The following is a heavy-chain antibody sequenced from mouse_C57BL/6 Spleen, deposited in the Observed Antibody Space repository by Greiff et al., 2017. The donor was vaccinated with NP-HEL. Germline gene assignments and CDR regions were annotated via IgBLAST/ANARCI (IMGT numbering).Heavy chain of an antibody. CDR3: AREAYYSSSSYYFDG. V-gene: IGHV1-52*01. Sequence: VQLQQPGAELVRPGSSVKLSCKASGYTFTSYWMHWVKQRPIKGLEWFGNIDPSDSETHYNQKFKDKATLTVDKSSSTAYMQLSSLTSEDSAVYYCAREAYYSSSSYYFDGWGKGTTLTVSS. CDR2: IDPSDSET. J-gene: IGHJ1*03. D-gene: IGHD1-1*01. CDR1: GYTFTSYW.